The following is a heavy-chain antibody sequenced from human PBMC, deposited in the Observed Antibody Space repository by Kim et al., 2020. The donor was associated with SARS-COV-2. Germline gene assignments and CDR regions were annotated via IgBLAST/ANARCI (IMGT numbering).Heavy chain of an antibody. CDR3: ARKRFSNYRYFDL. Sequence: YNPSLKSRVTISVDTSKNQFSLKLSSVTAADTAVYYCARKRFSNYRYFDLWGRGTLVTVSS. V-gene: IGHV4-34*01. J-gene: IGHJ2*01. D-gene: IGHD4-4*01.